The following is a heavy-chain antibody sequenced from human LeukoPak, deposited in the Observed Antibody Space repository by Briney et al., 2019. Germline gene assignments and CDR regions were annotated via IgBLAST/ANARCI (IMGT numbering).Heavy chain of an antibody. CDR2: IGSSGGST. CDR1: GFTFSSYA. D-gene: IGHD3-9*01. CDR3: AKVLSLRHFDWVLYIDH. V-gene: IGHV3-23*01. Sequence: GGSLRLSCAASGFTFSSYAMNGVPRAPGKGLEWVSTIGSSGGSTYYADSVKDRFIISRDNSNNTLYLQMNSLRAEDTAVYYCAKVLSLRHFDWVLYIDHWGQGTLVTVSS. J-gene: IGHJ4*02.